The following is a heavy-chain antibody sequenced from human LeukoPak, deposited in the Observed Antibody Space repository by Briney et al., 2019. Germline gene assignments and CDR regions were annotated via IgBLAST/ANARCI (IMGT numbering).Heavy chain of an antibody. CDR3: AKDFKSSGWYVLPYFDY. J-gene: IGHJ4*02. CDR2: IWHDGSNE. Sequence: GGSLRLSCAASGFTFSSYAMSWVRQAPGKGLEWVAVIWHDGSNEYYADSVRGRFTISRDNSKNTLYLQVSSLRAEDTAVYYCAKDFKSSGWYVLPYFDYWGQGTLVTVSS. CDR1: GFTFSSYA. D-gene: IGHD6-19*01. V-gene: IGHV3-33*06.